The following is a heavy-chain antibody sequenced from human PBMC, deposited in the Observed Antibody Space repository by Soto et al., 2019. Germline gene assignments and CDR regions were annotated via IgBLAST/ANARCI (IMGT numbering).Heavy chain of an antibody. CDR1: GFTFSSYA. D-gene: IGHD1-1*01. CDR3: AKGLGWNDVLGYYGMDV. J-gene: IGHJ6*02. Sequence: SGGSLRLSCAASGFTFSSYAMSWVRQAPGKGLEWVSAISGSGGSTYYADSVKGRFTISRDNSKNTLYLQMNSLRAEDTAVYYCAKGLGWNDVLGYYGMDVWGQGTTVTVSS. V-gene: IGHV3-23*01. CDR2: ISGSGGST.